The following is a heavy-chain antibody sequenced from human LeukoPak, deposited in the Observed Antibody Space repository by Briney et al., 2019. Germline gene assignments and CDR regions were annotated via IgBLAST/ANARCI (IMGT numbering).Heavy chain of an antibody. CDR2: ISAYNGNT. CDR1: GYTFIRYG. V-gene: IGHV1-18*01. D-gene: IGHD4-11*01. J-gene: IGHJ4*02. CDR3: ARSLSDYSRFDS. Sequence: ASLKVSCTASGYTFIRYGFTCVRQAPGHGLEWIGWISAYNGNTNYAQKLQGRVTITTDTSTSTAYMELRSLRSDDTAVYYCARSLSDYSRFDSWGQGTLVTVSS.